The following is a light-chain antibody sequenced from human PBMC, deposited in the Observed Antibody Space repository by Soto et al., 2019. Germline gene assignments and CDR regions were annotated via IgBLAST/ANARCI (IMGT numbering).Light chain of an antibody. J-gene: IGLJ1*01. CDR2: EGS. CDR3: SAYAGRNTIFV. V-gene: IGLV2-23*01. CDR1: SNDVGFYDL. Sequence: QSALTQPASVSGSPGQSITISCTGTSNDVGFYDLVSWYLQHPGQAPKLLIYEGSKRPAGVSNRFSGSKSGNTASLTISGLQAEDEADYYRSAYAGRNTIFVLGTGTKVTVL.